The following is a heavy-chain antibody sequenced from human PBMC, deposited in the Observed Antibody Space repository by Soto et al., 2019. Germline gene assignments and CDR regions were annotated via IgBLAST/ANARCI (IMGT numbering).Heavy chain of an antibody. V-gene: IGHV1-58*02. D-gene: IGHD1-7*01. CDR3: AAIQELTDY. Sequence: GASVKVSCKASGFTFSHSAMQWVRQARGQRLEWIGWIVVGSGNTNYAQKFQERVTITRDMSTSTAYMELSSLRSEDTAVYYCAAIQELTDYWGQGTLVTVSS. J-gene: IGHJ4*02. CDR2: IVVGSGNT. CDR1: GFTFSHSA.